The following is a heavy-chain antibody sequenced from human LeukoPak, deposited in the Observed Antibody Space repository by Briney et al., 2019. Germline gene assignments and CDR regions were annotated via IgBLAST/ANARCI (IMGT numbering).Heavy chain of an antibody. V-gene: IGHV1-69*06. D-gene: IGHD1-7*01. CDR3: ASDMRTGTTSPYYYMDV. Sequence: GASVTVSCKASGGTFISYAISWVRQAPGQGLEWMGRIIPIFGTANYAQKFQGRVTITADKSTSTAYMELSSLRSEDTAVYYCASDMRTGTTSPYYYMDVWGKGTTVTVSS. CDR1: GGTFISYA. CDR2: IIPIFGTA. J-gene: IGHJ6*03.